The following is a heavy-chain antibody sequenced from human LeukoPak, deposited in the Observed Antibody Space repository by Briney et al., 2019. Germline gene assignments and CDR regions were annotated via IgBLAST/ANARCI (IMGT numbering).Heavy chain of an antibody. V-gene: IGHV6-1*01. CDR2: TYYRSKWFN. J-gene: IGHJ2*01. D-gene: IGHD1-7*01. CDR1: SSYA. Sequence: SSYAISWVRQAPGQGLEWLGRTYYRSKWFNDYAVSVKSRITINPDPSKNQFSLQLNSVTPEDTAVYYCAHGGGETTFAVWYFDLWGRGTLVTVSS. CDR3: AHGGGETTFAVWYFDL.